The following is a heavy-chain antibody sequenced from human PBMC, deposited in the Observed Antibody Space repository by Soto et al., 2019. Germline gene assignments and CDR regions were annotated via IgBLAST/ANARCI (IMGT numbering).Heavy chain of an antibody. D-gene: IGHD1-26*01. CDR3: ARGEQYSGRIFDY. V-gene: IGHV6-1*01. CDR1: GDSVSSNSAG. CDR2: TYYRSKWYY. Sequence: SQTLSLTCAITGDSVSSNSAGWSWVRQSPSRDLEWLGRTYYRSKWYYEYAVSVRGRIAINPDTSKNQYSLQLNSVTPEDTAVYFCARGEQYSGRIFDYWGQGTLVTVS. J-gene: IGHJ4*01.